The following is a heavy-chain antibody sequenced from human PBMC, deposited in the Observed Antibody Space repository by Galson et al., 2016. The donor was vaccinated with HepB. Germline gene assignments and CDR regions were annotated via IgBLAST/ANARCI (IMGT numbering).Heavy chain of an antibody. J-gene: IGHJ5*02. D-gene: IGHD6-19*01. Sequence: LSLTCAVSGVSISSSDWWSWVRQPPGQGLEWIGQIFHGGRVNYTPSLASRVTISVDASKNHFFLKVSSVTAADTAVYYCARGGSGWYDRNWFDPWGQGTLVTVSS. CDR3: ARGGSGWYDRNWFDP. CDR1: GVSISSSDW. CDR2: IFHGGRV. V-gene: IGHV4-4*02.